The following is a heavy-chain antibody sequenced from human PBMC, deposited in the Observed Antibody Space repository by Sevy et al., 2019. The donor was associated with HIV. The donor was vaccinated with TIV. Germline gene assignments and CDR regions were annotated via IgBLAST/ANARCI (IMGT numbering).Heavy chain of an antibody. CDR1: GFTFSKYG. V-gene: IGHV3-33*01. CDR2: IWYDGSNK. Sequence: GGSLRLSCAASGFTFSKYGMHWVRQAPGKGLEWVALIWYDGSNKYYADSVKGRFTISRDNSKNTLYLQMNSLRAEDTAVYYCVRGADYYDSSGAYCDYRGQGTLVTVSS. J-gene: IGHJ4*02. D-gene: IGHD3-22*01. CDR3: VRGADYYDSSGAYCDY.